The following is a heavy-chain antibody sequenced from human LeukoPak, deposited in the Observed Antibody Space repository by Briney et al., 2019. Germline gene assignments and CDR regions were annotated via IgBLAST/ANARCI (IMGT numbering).Heavy chain of an antibody. CDR3: ARGEAVAANFDY. Sequence: SVKVSCKASGGTFSSYAISWVGQAPGQGLEWMGGIIPIFGTANYAQKFQGRVTITADESTSTAYMELSSLRSEDTAVYYCARGEAVAANFDYWGQGTLVTVSS. V-gene: IGHV1-69*13. D-gene: IGHD6-19*01. CDR1: GGTFSSYA. J-gene: IGHJ4*02. CDR2: IIPIFGTA.